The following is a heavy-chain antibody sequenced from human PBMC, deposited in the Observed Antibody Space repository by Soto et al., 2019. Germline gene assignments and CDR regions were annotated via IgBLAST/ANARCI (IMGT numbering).Heavy chain of an antibody. Sequence: EVQLVESGGGLVEPGGSLRLSCVGSGFTFSGAWMSWVRQAPGKGLEWVGRIKSRTDGGSAEYAAPVKGRFTISRDDSKNTLYLQMNSLKTEDTAVYYCTTWGYILTQGTMVTVSS. CDR2: IKSRTDGGSA. J-gene: IGHJ3*02. CDR3: TTWGYI. D-gene: IGHD7-27*01. CDR1: GFTFSGAW. V-gene: IGHV3-15*07.